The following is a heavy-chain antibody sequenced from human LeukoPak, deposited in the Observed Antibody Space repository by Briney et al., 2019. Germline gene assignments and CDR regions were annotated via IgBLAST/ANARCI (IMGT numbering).Heavy chain of an antibody. CDR2: ISHDGTDK. Sequence: GGSLRLSCTASGFIFNNFAMSWVRQAPGKGLEWVTFISHDGTDKYYAESVKGRFSVSRDSSKNTVFVQMNSLRPEDTALYYCARVREIAWAKSGGFDFWGQGTLVTVSS. CDR1: GFIFNNFA. J-gene: IGHJ4*02. V-gene: IGHV3-30-3*01. CDR3: ARVREIAWAKSGGFDF. D-gene: IGHD2-21*01.